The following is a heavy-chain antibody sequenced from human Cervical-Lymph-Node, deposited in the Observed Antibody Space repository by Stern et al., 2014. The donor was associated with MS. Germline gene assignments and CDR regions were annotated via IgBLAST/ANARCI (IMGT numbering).Heavy chain of an antibody. V-gene: IGHV4-39*01. Sequence: MQLVESGPGLVKPSETLSLTCAVSGDSISSYTHYWAWIRQPPGKGLEWIGRVYYSGATNYNPSLKSPVTISVDTSKNHFPRGLTSVTAADTAVYYCAKHACTGAACPFDLWGQGTLVTVSS. J-gene: IGHJ4*02. D-gene: IGHD2-8*02. CDR3: AKHACTGAACPFDL. CDR2: VYYSGAT. CDR1: GDSISSYTHY.